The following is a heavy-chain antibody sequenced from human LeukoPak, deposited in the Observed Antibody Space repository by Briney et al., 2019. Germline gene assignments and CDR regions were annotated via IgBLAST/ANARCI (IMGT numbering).Heavy chain of an antibody. CDR2: MNPNSGNT. D-gene: IGHD2-15*01. CDR3: ARQTQVVVAATRSFDYYYYMDV. J-gene: IGHJ6*03. CDR1: GYTFTSYD. V-gene: IGHV1-8*01. Sequence: ASVKVSCTASGYTFTSYDINWVRQATGQGLEWMGWMNPNSGNTGYAQKFQGRVTMTRNTSISTAYMELSSLRSEDTAVYYCARQTQVVVAATRSFDYYYYMDVWGKGTTVTVSS.